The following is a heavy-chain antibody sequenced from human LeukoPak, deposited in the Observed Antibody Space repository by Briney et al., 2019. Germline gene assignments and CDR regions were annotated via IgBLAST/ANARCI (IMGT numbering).Heavy chain of an antibody. CDR2: IKQDGSEK. D-gene: IGHD1-26*01. CDR3: ARDGHRGSYYFDY. V-gene: IGHV3-7*01. Sequence: GGSLRLSCAASGFTFSSYGMHWVRQAPGKGLEWVANIKQDGSEKYYVDSVKGRFTISRDNAKNSLYLQMNSLRAEDTAVYYCARDGHRGSYYFDYWGQGTLVTVSS. J-gene: IGHJ4*02. CDR1: GFTFSSYG.